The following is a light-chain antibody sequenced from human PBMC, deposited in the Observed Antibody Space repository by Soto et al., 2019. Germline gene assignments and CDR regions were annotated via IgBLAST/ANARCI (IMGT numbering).Light chain of an antibody. CDR1: QGISSY. V-gene: IGKV1-9*01. CDR2: AAS. CDR3: QQLNSYRLT. J-gene: IGKJ4*01. Sequence: DIQLTQSPSFLSASVGDRVTITCRASQGISSYLAWYQQKPGKAPKLLIYAASTLQSGVPSRFSGSGSGTEFTLTISSLQHEDFETYYCQQLNSYRLTLGGGTKVDIK.